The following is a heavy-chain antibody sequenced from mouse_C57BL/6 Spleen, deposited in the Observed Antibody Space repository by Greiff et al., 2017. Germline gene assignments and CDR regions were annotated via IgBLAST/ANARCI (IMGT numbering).Heavy chain of an antibody. V-gene: IGHV14-4*01. CDR1: GFNIKDDY. CDR3: TQTAQATQFAY. CDR2: IDPENGDT. D-gene: IGHD3-2*02. Sequence: EVQLQESGAELVRPGASVKLSCTASGFNIKDDYMHWVKQRPEQGLEWIGWIDPENGDTEYASKFQGKATITADTSSNTAYLQLSSLTSEDTAVYYCTQTAQATQFAYWGQGTLVTVSA. J-gene: IGHJ3*01.